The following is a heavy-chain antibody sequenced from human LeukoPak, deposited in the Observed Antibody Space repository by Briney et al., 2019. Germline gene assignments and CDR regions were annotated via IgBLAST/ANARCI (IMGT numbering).Heavy chain of an antibody. Sequence: SETLSLTCTVSGGSISSYYWSWIRQPPGKGLEWIGYIYYIGSTNYNPSLKSRVTISVDTSKNQFSLKLSSVTAADTAVYYCARGSPYSSSFCFDYWGQGTLVTVSS. CDR3: ARGSPYSSSFCFDY. CDR2: IYYIGST. D-gene: IGHD6-6*01. J-gene: IGHJ4*02. CDR1: GGSISSYY. V-gene: IGHV4-59*01.